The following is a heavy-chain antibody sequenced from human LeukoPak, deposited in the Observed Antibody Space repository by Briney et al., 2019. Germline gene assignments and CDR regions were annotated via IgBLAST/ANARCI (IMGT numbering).Heavy chain of an antibody. V-gene: IGHV3-23*01. J-gene: IGHJ4*02. CDR3: ARAYSTTRENLYYFDY. D-gene: IGHD4-11*01. Sequence: AGGSLRLSCAASGFTFSNYAMTWVRQAPGKGLEWVSALSGSGGSAYYADSVKGRFTISRDNSKNTLYLQMNSLRAEDTAVYYCARAYSTTRENLYYFDYWGQGTLVTVSS. CDR2: LSGSGGSA. CDR1: GFTFSNYA.